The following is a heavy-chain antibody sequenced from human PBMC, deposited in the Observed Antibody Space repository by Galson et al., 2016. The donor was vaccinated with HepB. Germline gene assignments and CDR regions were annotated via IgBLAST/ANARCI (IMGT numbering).Heavy chain of an antibody. CDR1: GYTFTSYG. V-gene: IGHV1-18*01. J-gene: IGHJ4*02. CDR2: ISAYNGNT. Sequence: SVKVSCKASGYTFTSYGISWVRQAPGQGLEWMGWISAYNGNTNYAQKLQGRVTMTTDTSTSTAYMELRSLRSDDTDVYYCAAGNYDFWSGYYPVDYWGQGTLVTVSS. CDR3: AAGNYDFWSGYYPVDY. D-gene: IGHD3-3*01.